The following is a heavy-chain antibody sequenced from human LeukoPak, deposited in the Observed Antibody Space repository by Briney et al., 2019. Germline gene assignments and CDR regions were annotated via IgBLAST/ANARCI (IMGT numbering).Heavy chain of an antibody. CDR2: IYTSGTT. J-gene: IGHJ3*02. D-gene: IGHD3-22*01. Sequence: SQTLSLTCTVSGGSISSGSYYWSWIRQPAGKGLEWIGRIYTSGTTNYNPSLKSRVTISLDTSKNQFSLRLSSVTAADTAMYYCARDRVSTMIVVVSQLGGDDAFDIWGQGTMVTVSS. V-gene: IGHV4-61*02. CDR1: GGSISSGSYY. CDR3: ARDRVSTMIVVVSQLGGDDAFDI.